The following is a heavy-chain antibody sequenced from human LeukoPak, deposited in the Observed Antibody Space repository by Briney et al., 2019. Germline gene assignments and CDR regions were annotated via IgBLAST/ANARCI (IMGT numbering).Heavy chain of an antibody. D-gene: IGHD1-14*01. CDR1: GVAISRGGYA. J-gene: IGHJ4*02. CDR3: ARSGPTETFDY. Sequence: SETLSLTCAVSGVAISRGGYAWNWIRQPPGKGLEWIAYIYHSGTTYYNPSLKSRATISVDTSKNQFSLKLSSVTAADTAVYYCARSGPTETFDYWGQGTLVTVSS. CDR2: IYHSGTT. V-gene: IGHV4-30-4*07.